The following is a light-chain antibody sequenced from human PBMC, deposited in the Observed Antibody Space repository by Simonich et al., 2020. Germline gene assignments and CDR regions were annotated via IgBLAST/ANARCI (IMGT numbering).Light chain of an antibody. Sequence: QLVLTQSPSASASLGASVKLTCTLSSWHSSYAIAWHQQQPEKGPRYLMKLNSDGSHRKGDGIPDRFSGSSAGAERYLTISSLQSEDEADYYCQTWGTGIRVFGGGTKLTVL. CDR1: SWHSSYA. CDR3: QTWGTGIRV. CDR2: LNSDGSH. J-gene: IGLJ3*02. V-gene: IGLV4-69*01.